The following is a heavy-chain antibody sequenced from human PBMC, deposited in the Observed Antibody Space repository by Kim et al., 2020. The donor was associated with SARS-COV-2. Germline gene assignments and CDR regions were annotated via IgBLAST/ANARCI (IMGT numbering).Heavy chain of an antibody. J-gene: IGHJ6*02. CDR2: T. CDR3: TREDYRAMDV. D-gene: IGHD4-4*01. V-gene: IGHV3-48*04. Sequence: TYYGDSDGGRFTHSRDNAKNSLYLHMNGLRAEDTAVYFCTREDYRAMDVWGQGTTVTVSS.